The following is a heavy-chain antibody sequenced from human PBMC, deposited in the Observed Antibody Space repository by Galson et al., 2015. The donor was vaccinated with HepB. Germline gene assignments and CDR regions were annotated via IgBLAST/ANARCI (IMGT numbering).Heavy chain of an antibody. J-gene: IGHJ6*02. D-gene: IGHD3-9*01. CDR1: GFTFSSYS. V-gene: IGHV3-21*01. CDR2: ISSSSSYI. Sequence: SLRLSCAASGFTFSSYSMNWVRQAPGKGLEWVSSISSSSSYIYYADSVKGRFTISRDNAKNSLYLQMNSLRAEDTAVYYCAREIPYYDILTGYYTDGMDVWGQGTTVTVSS. CDR3: AREIPYYDILTGYYTDGMDV.